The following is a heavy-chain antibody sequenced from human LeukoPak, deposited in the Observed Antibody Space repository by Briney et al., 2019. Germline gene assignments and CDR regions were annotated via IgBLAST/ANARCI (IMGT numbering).Heavy chain of an antibody. J-gene: IGHJ4*02. CDR2: LRGDGDT. V-gene: IGHV3-23*01. CDR3: ARFATGYVADY. D-gene: IGHD3-16*01. Sequence: GGSLRLSCAASGFTFSSYAMSWVRQAPARGLEWVSSLRGDGDTFYADSVKGRFTLSRDESRNTVYLQMNSLRAEDTAVYYCARFATGYVADYWGQGTLVTVSS. CDR1: GFTFSSYA.